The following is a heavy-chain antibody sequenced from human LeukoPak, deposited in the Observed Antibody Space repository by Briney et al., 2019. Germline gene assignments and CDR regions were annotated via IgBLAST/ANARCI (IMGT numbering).Heavy chain of an antibody. CDR2: VYYTGST. CDR1: GGSISRYY. D-gene: IGHD5-18*01. V-gene: IGHV4-59*08. Sequence: SGTLSLTCTVSGGSISRYYWSWIRQPPGKGLEWIGYVYYTGSTTYNPSLESRVTMSVDTSKNQFSLNLRSVTAADTAAYYCARPGVGSGRYGAFDTWGQGTMVTVSS. CDR3: ARPGVGSGRYGAFDT. J-gene: IGHJ3*02.